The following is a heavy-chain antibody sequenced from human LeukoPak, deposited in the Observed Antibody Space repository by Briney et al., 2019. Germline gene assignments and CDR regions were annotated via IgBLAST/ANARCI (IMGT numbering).Heavy chain of an antibody. J-gene: IGHJ3*02. CDR2: IYYSGST. Sequence: SETLSLTCTVSGGSISSDDYYWNWIRQPPGKGLEWIGYIYYSGSTYYNPSLKSRVTISVDTSKNQFSLKLSSVTAADTAVYYCARDRLYYDFWSGYYEVDAFDIWGQGTMVTVSS. V-gene: IGHV4-30-4*01. CDR3: ARDRLYYDFWSGYYEVDAFDI. CDR1: GGSISSDDYY. D-gene: IGHD3-3*01.